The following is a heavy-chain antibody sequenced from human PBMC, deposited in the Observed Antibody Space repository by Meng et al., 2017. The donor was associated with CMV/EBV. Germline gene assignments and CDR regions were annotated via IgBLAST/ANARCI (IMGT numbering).Heavy chain of an antibody. Sequence: ASVKVSCKASGYTFTGYYMHWVRQAPGQGLEWMGWINPNSGGTNYAQKFQGRVTMTRDTSISTAYMELRRLRSDDTAVYYCARGIWFGEPGGMDVWGQGTTVTVSS. CDR1: GYTFTGYY. V-gene: IGHV1-2*02. D-gene: IGHD3-10*01. CDR3: ARGIWFGEPGGMDV. CDR2: INPNSGGT. J-gene: IGHJ6*02.